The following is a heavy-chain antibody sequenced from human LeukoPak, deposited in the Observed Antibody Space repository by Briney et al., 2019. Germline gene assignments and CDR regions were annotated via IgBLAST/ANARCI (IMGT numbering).Heavy chain of an antibody. CDR2: IKQDGSEK. D-gene: IGHD6-19*01. CDR1: GFTFSSYW. V-gene: IGHV3-7*01. Sequence: PGGSLRLSCAASGFTFSSYWMSWVRQAPGKGLEWVANIKQDGSEKYYVDSVKGRFTISRDNAKNSLYLQMNSLRAEDTAVYYCARALEQWLVRHYYYYYGMDVWGQGTTVTVSS. J-gene: IGHJ6*02. CDR3: ARALEQWLVRHYYYYYGMDV.